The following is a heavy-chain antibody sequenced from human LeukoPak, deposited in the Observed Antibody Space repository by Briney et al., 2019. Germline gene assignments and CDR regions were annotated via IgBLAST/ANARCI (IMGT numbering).Heavy chain of an antibody. Sequence: SETLSLTCTVSGYSISSSYYWGWIRQPPGKGLEWIGSIYHSGSTYYNPSLKSRVTISVDTSKNQFSLKLSSVTAADTAVYYCARVYCSGGSCYLFDYWGQGTLVTVSS. V-gene: IGHV4-38-2*02. J-gene: IGHJ4*02. D-gene: IGHD2-15*01. CDR1: GYSISSSYY. CDR3: ARVYCSGGSCYLFDY. CDR2: IYHSGST.